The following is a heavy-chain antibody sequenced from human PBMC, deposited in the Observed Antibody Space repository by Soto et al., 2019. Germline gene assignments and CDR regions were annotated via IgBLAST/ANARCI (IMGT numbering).Heavy chain of an antibody. V-gene: IGHV1-18*01. J-gene: IGHJ3*01. CDR1: GYTFTSYG. CDR2: ISAYNGNT. Sequence: QVQLVQSGGEVKKPGASVKVSCKASGYTFTSYGITWVRQAPGQGLEWMGWISAYNGNTNYAQRLQGRITMTTDTATTRVYLGVRGRRPGDKAVYSGAKAACRRSAGSCDRGAFSFWGDGTMVTVSS. D-gene: IGHD2-15*01. CDR3: AKAACRRSAGSCDRGAFSF.